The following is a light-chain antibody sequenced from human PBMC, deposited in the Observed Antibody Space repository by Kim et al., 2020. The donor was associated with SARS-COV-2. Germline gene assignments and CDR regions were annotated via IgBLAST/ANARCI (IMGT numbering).Light chain of an antibody. V-gene: IGKV1-33*01. Sequence: DIQMTQSPSSLSASVGDRVTITCRASQDISDYLNWYQQKPGKAPKLLIYDASNLEIGVPSRFSGSGSGTDFTFTISSLQPEDIGTYYCQQYDSPLYTLGQETKLEI. J-gene: IGKJ2*01. CDR1: QDISDY. CDR2: DAS. CDR3: QQYDSPLYT.